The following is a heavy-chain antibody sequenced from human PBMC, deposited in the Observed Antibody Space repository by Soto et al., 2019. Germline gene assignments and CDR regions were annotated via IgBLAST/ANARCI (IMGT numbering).Heavy chain of an antibody. J-gene: IGHJ4*02. D-gene: IGHD2-2*01. CDR2: ISFDGRNK. Sequence: QVQLVESGGGVVHPGRSLRLSCVASGFTFSTYAMHWVRQAPGKGLAWVAVISFDGRNKFYADSVKGRFTISRDNSKNTVFLQMNSLRTEDTGVYYCARVLPVLPSPMPGCFDYWGQGALVTVSS. CDR3: ARVLPVLPSPMPGCFDY. V-gene: IGHV3-30*04. CDR1: GFTFSTYA.